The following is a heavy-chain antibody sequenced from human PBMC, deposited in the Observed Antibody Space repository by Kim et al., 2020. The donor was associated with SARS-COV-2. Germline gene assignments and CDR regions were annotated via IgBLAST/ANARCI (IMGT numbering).Heavy chain of an antibody. Sequence: SVKVSCKASGGTFSSYAISWVRQAPGQGLEWMGRIIPILGIANYAQKFQGRVTITADKSTSTAYMELSSLRSEDTAVYYCARAQEYYDSSGYYYFDYWGQGTLVTVSS. V-gene: IGHV1-69*04. CDR1: GGTFSSYA. CDR3: ARAQEYYDSSGYYYFDY. D-gene: IGHD3-22*01. CDR2: IIPILGIA. J-gene: IGHJ4*02.